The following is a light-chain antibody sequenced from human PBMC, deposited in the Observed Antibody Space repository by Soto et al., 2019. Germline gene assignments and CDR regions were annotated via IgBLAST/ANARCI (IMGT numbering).Light chain of an antibody. J-gene: IGKJ1*01. V-gene: IGKV3-15*01. CDR1: QSVSSN. CDR3: QQYNNWPPWR. Sequence: IVMTQSPATLSVTTGERASLSCRASQSVSSNLAWYQQKPGQSPRLLIYGASTRATGIPARFSGSGSGTEFTLTISSLQSEHFAVYYCQQYNNWPPWRFGEGTKV. CDR2: GAS.